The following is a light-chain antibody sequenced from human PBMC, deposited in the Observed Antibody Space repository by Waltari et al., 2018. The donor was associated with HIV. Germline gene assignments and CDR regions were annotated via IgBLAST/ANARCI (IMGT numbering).Light chain of an antibody. Sequence: QSTLTQPASVSGSPGQSVTISCTGISSDIDVYKYFSWYQQHPCKAPKLLIYDVSNAPSGFSHRFAGTKSANTASLTISGLQAEDESDYYCSSYTTTSTLYVFGTGTKVTV. CDR3: SSYTTTSTLYV. V-gene: IGLV2-14*03. J-gene: IGLJ1*01. CDR2: DVS. CDR1: SSDIDVYKY.